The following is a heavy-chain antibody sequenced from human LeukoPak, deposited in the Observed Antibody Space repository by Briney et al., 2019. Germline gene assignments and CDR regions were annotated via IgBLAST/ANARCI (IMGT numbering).Heavy chain of an antibody. J-gene: IGHJ4*02. D-gene: IGHD5-18*01. CDR2: IKQDGSEK. CDR3: AGEGYSYAYYFDY. CDR1: GFTFSSYW. V-gene: IGHV3-7*01. Sequence: SGGSLRLSCAASGFTFSSYWMNWVRQAPGKGLEWVANIKQDGSEKNYVDSVKGRFTISRDNAKNSLYLQMNSLRAEDTAVYYCAGEGYSYAYYFDYWGQGTLVTVSS.